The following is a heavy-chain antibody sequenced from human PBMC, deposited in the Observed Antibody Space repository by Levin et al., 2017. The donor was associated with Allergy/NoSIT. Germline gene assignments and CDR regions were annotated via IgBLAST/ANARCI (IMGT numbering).Heavy chain of an antibody. Sequence: GESLKISCTVSGFTFSSYAMNWVRQAPGKGLEWVSIISATGGTIYYADSVKGRFTISRDNSKNTLYLQMNSLRADDTAVYYCVKDRGDYGDYRFDYWGQGSLVTVSS. CDR2: ISATGGTI. V-gene: IGHV3-23*01. J-gene: IGHJ4*02. CDR1: GFTFSSYA. CDR3: VKDRGDYGDYRFDY. D-gene: IGHD4-17*01.